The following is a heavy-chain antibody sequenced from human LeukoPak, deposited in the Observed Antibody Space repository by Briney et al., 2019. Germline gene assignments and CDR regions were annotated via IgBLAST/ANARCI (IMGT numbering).Heavy chain of an antibody. Sequence: PSETLSLTCTVSGGSISSGSYYWSWIRQPAGKGLEWIGRIYTSGSTNYNPSLKSRVTISVDTSKNQFSLKLSSVTAADTAVYYCARDDGSYYPYWGQGTLVTVSS. V-gene: IGHV4-61*02. CDR2: IYTSGST. CDR3: ARDDGSYYPY. J-gene: IGHJ4*02. CDR1: GGSISSGSYY. D-gene: IGHD1-26*01.